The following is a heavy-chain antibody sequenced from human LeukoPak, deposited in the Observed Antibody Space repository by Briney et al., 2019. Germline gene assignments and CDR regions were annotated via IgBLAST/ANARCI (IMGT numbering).Heavy chain of an antibody. J-gene: IGHJ3*01. CDR1: GGSITSFY. Sequence: SETLSLTCTVSGGSITSFYWSWIRQSPGKGLEWIGYMFYNGRTDYSPPLKSRVTISVDTSKNQFSLKLSSVTAADTAVYYCAGFPPSTAGALDVWGQGTMVTVSS. CDR2: MFYNGRT. CDR3: AGFPPSTAGALDV. V-gene: IGHV4-59*08. D-gene: IGHD5/OR15-5a*01.